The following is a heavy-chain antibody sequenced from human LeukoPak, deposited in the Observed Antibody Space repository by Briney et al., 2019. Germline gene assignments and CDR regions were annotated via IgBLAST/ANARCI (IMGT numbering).Heavy chain of an antibody. CDR2: INHSGST. V-gene: IGHV4-34*01. J-gene: IGHJ6*02. CDR1: GGSFSGYY. Sequence: KTSETLSLTCAVYGGSFSGYYWSWIRQPPGKGLEWIGEINHSGSTNYNPSLKSRVTISVDTSKNQFSLKLSSVTAVDTAVYYCARGGLVRYCSSTSCYRSNYYYGMDVWAKGPRSPSP. D-gene: IGHD2-2*02. CDR3: ARGGLVRYCSSTSCYRSNYYYGMDV.